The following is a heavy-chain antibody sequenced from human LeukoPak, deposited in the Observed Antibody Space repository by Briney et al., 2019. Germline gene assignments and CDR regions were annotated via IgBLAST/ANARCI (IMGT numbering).Heavy chain of an antibody. CDR2: INTYSGDT. J-gene: IGHJ3*02. CDR1: GYTFTTYG. D-gene: IGHD1-14*01. CDR3: ASTTLLGAFDI. Sequence: ASVKVSCKPSGYTFTTYGISWVRQAPGQGLEWMGWINTYSGDTNYAQKLQGRVTMTTDTSTSTAYMELRSLRSDDTAVYYCASTTLLGAFDIWGQGTMVTVSS. V-gene: IGHV1-18*01.